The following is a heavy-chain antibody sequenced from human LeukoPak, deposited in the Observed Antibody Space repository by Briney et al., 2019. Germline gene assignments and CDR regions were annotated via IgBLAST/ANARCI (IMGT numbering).Heavy chain of an antibody. V-gene: IGHV3-53*01. D-gene: IGHD3-9*01. Sequence: GGSLRLSCAASGFTVSSNYMSWVRQAPGKGLEWVSVIYSGGSTFYADSVKGRFTISRDNSKNTLYLQMNSLRAEDTAVYYCAREDILTGFDYWGQGTLVTVSS. CDR3: AREDILTGFDY. CDR2: IYSGGST. CDR1: GFTVSSNY. J-gene: IGHJ4*02.